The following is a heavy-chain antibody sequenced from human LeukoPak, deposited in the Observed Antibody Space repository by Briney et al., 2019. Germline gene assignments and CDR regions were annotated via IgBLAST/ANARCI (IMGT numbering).Heavy chain of an antibody. V-gene: IGHV2-5*02. CDR1: GFSLDTSAVA. Sequence: ESGPTLVKPTQTLTLTCTFSGFSLDTSAVAVGWIRQSPGEALECLALIYWDEDKHYTPSLKSRLTIINDTPKIQVFLTMTNMDPVDTATYYCAHSYYYGSGSYYNVWFDRWGQGTLVTVSS. J-gene: IGHJ5*02. CDR2: IYWDEDK. CDR3: AHSYYYGSGSYYNVWFDR. D-gene: IGHD3-10*01.